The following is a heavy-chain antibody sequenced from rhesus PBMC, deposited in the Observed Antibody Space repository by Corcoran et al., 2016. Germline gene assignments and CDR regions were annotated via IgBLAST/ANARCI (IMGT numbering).Heavy chain of an antibody. CDR2: MSYNEGRT. J-gene: IGHJ4*01. CDR1: DDSISSNY. CDR3: GRACSAGVCYSY. V-gene: IGHV4-173*01. Sequence: QLQLQESGPGLVKPSETLSLTCAVSDDSISSNYWSWIRQPPGKGLEWIGRMSYNEGRTDYNPSLNSRVTFSIDTSKNQFSLKLNSVTAADTAVYFCGRACSAGVCYSYWGQGVLVTVSS. D-gene: IGHD2-39*02.